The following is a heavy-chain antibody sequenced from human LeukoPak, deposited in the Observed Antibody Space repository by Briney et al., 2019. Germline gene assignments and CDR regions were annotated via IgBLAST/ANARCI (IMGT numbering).Heavy chain of an antibody. CDR1: GFTFSSNA. V-gene: IGHV3-23*01. Sequence: PGGSLRLSCAASGFTFSSNAMCWVRQAPGKGLEWVSLISGTGGTTYYADSVKGRLTISRDNSKNTLYSQMNSLRVEDTAVYYCAKDAHSGSYFDYWGQGILVTVSS. D-gene: IGHD1-26*01. CDR3: AKDAHSGSYFDY. J-gene: IGHJ4*01. CDR2: ISGTGGTT.